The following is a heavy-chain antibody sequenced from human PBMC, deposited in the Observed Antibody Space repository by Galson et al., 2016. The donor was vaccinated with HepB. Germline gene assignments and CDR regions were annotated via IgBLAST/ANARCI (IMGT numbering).Heavy chain of an antibody. CDR2: ISHSGST. CDR1: GGSLSGHY. J-gene: IGHJ6*04. Sequence: SETLSLTCAANGGSLSGHYWGWVRQPPGMGLEWIGEISHSGSTHYNPALKSRVILSVDTSKNQFSLKLTSVTAADPAVYFCTRVGYNGYDFGGMDVWDKGTTVTVSS. D-gene: IGHD5-12*01. CDR3: TRVGYNGYDFGGMDV. V-gene: IGHV4-34*01.